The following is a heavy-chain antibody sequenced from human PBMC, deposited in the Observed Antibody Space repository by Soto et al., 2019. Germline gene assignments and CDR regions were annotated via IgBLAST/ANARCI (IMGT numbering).Heavy chain of an antibody. Sequence: QITLKESGPTLVKPTQTLTLTCTFSGFSLSTSGVGVGWIRQPPGKALEWLALIYWDDDKRYSPSLKSRLTINKDTSKNEVVLTMTNMDAVDTATYYCANRIWSGYLFDYWGQGTLVTVSS. D-gene: IGHD3-3*01. J-gene: IGHJ4*02. CDR3: ANRIWSGYLFDY. CDR1: GFSLSTSGVG. V-gene: IGHV2-5*02. CDR2: IYWDDDK.